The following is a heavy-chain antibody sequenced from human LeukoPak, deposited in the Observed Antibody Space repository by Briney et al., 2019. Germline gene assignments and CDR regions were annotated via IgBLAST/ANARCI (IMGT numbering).Heavy chain of an antibody. D-gene: IGHD1-7*01. Sequence: PGRSLRLSCAASGFIFSNYDIHWVRQAPREALEWVALISYDGSHKYYADSVQGRFTISRDNSKNTLYLQMNSLRVEDTAVYYCAKADDGNYPPHYWGQGTLVTVSS. J-gene: IGHJ4*02. CDR2: ISYDGSHK. CDR3: AKADDGNYPPHY. V-gene: IGHV3-30*18. CDR1: GFIFSNYD.